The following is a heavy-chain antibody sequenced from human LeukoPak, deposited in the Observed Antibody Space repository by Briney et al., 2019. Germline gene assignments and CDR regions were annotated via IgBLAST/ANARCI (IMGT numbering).Heavy chain of an antibody. CDR3: ARGGYYGSGNDFRFDP. J-gene: IGHJ5*02. CDR1: LGSPNRDF. Sequence: SETLSLTRTVSLGSPNRDFWSWIRPPPAKGLDCIGYSHYTGSTNYNPSLKSRVPISVDASKSQFSLKLSSVTAADTAMYYYARGGYYGSGNDFRFDPWGQGTLVTVSS. CDR2: SHYTGST. V-gene: IGHV4-59*01. D-gene: IGHD3-10*01.